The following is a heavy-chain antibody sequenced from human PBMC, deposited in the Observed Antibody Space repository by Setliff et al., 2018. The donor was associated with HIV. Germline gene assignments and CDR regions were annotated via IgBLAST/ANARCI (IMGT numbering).Heavy chain of an antibody. J-gene: IGHJ6*02. CDR3: ARVGYCSSTSCYGGMDV. D-gene: IGHD2-2*03. V-gene: IGHV4-59*06. CDR1: GGSISSYY. CDR2: ISSRGST. Sequence: PSETLSLTCTVSGGSISSYYWNWIRQHPGQGLEWIGYISSRGSTYYNPSLKSRITVSVDTSKNQFSLKLSSVTAADTAVYYCARVGYCSSTSCYGGMDVWGQGTTVTVSS.